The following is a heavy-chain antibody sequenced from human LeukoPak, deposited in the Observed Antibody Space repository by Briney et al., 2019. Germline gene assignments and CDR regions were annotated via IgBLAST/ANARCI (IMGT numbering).Heavy chain of an antibody. CDR2: IYTSGST. CDR1: GGSISSRDYY. Sequence: SETLSLTCVVSGGSISSRDYYWNWTRQPAGKGLEWIGRIYTSGSTNYKSSLKSRVTISVDTSKNQFSLKLSSETAADTAVYYCARTTMVRGTYYMDVWGKGTTVTVSS. D-gene: IGHD3-10*01. V-gene: IGHV4-61*02. CDR3: ARTTMVRGTYYMDV. J-gene: IGHJ6*03.